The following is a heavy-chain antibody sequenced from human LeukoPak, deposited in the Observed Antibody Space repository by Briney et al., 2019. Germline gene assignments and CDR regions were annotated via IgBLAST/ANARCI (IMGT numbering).Heavy chain of an antibody. CDR3: ARGHYGLDF. CDR1: GFTFSEHY. CDR2: IYRSGTTT. V-gene: IGHV3-11*01. Sequence: GGSLRLSCAASGFTFSEHYFSWLRQAPGKGLEGVSYIYRSGTTTYFADSVKGRFTISRDNAKNSLYLQMNSLRADGTAMYYCARGHYGLDFWGQGVLVTVSS. D-gene: IGHD4-17*01. J-gene: IGHJ4*02.